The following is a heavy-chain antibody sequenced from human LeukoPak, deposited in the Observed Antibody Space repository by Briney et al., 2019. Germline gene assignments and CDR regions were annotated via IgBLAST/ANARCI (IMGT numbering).Heavy chain of an antibody. V-gene: IGHV3-30*01. CDR2: ISYDPSNK. D-gene: IGHD5-12*01. CDR3: ARGEPQGHSGYEYFDY. Sequence: GGSPRLSCAASGFTFSKYAMHWVRQAPGKGLEWVAVISYDPSNKYYADSVKGRFTISRDNSRNTLYLQLNSLRDEDTAVYYCARGEPQGHSGYEYFDYWGQGTLVTVSS. J-gene: IGHJ4*02. CDR1: GFTFSKYA.